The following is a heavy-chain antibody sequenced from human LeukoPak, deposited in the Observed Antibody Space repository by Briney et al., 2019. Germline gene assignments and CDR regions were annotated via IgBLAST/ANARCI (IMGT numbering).Heavy chain of an antibody. D-gene: IGHD6-19*01. V-gene: IGHV3-48*01. CDR2: ISGGSSTI. CDR1: GFTLSSYS. J-gene: IGHJ4*02. CDR3: ARVGSNQWLDY. Sequence: QSGGSLRLSCAASGFTLSSYSMNWVRQAPGKGLEWVSYISGGSSTIYYADSVKGRFTVSRDNAKNSLYLLMDTLRAEDTAVYYRARVGSNQWLDYWGQGTLVTVSS.